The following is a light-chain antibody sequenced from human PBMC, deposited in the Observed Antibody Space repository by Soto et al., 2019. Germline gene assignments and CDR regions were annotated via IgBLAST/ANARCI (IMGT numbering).Light chain of an antibody. Sequence: IVLTQSPGTLSLPPGERATLSCRASESISSKSLAWYQQKPGQAPRLLIYGTFNRATGIPDRLSGGGSGTDFTLTISRLEPEDFAVYFCQQYGSSPYTVGQGTKLEI. V-gene: IGKV3-20*01. CDR2: GTF. CDR3: QQYGSSPYT. CDR1: ESISSKS. J-gene: IGKJ2*01.